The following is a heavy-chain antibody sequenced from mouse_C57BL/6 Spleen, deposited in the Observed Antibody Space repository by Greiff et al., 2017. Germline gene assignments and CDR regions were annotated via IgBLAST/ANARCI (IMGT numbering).Heavy chain of an antibody. CDR1: GFSLTSYG. Sequence: QVQLKESGPGLVQPSQSLSITCTVSGFSLTSYGVHWVRQSPGKGLEWLGVIWSGGSTDYNAAFISRLSISKDNSKSQVFFKMNSLQADDKAIYYCARNYYGSSYFDYWGQGTTLTVSS. V-gene: IGHV2-2*01. D-gene: IGHD1-1*01. CDR2: IWSGGST. J-gene: IGHJ2*01. CDR3: ARNYYGSSYFDY.